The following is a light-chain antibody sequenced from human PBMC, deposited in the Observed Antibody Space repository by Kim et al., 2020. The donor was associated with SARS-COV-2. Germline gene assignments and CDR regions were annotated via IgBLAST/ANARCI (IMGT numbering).Light chain of an antibody. V-gene: IGKV3-15*01. CDR3: QQYNDWPHCS. CDR2: GAS. CDR1: QSISGS. Sequence: VLMTQFPATLSVSPGERVTLSCRASQSISGSLAWYQQKPGQTPRLLIHGASSRATDIPARFSGSGSGTDFTLTINNLQSEDFAIYYCQQYNDWPHCSFGQGTKLEI. J-gene: IGKJ2*04.